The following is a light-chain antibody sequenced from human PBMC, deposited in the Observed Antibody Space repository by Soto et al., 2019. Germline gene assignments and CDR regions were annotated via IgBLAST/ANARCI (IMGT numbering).Light chain of an antibody. Sequence: DIQMTQSPSSVSGSVGDRVTITCRQSQDITRWLAWHQQKPGKAPKLLIYGPPSLQSGVPSRFSGSGSEPDFTLTISSLQPEDSATYYCQQTNTFPLTFGGGTKVDI. J-gene: IGKJ4*01. CDR2: GPP. V-gene: IGKV1-12*01. CDR3: QQTNTFPLT. CDR1: QDITRW.